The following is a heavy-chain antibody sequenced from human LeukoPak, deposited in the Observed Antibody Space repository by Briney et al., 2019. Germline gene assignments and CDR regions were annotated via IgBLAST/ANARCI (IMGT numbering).Heavy chain of an antibody. Sequence: GGSLRLSCAASGFTFSSYSMNWVRQTPGKGLEWLSYISSTSETIYYADSVKGRFTISRDNAKNSLFLQMNSLRAEDTAVYYCARDEPSAWGQGTLVTVSS. J-gene: IGHJ5*02. V-gene: IGHV3-48*04. CDR3: ARDEPSA. D-gene: IGHD1-14*01. CDR2: ISSTSETI. CDR1: GFTFSSYS.